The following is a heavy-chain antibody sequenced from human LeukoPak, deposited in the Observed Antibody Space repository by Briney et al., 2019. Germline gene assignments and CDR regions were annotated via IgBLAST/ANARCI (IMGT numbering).Heavy chain of an antibody. V-gene: IGHV3-21*01. D-gene: IGHD5-12*01. CDR1: GFTFSSYS. J-gene: IGHJ4*02. CDR2: ISSSSSYI. CDR3: ARDLAGYSGYDTDY. Sequence: PGGSLRLSCAASGFTFSSYSMNWVRQAPGKGLEWVSSISSSSSYIYYADSVKGRFTISRDNAKNSLYLQMNSLRAEDTAVYYCARDLAGYSGYDTDYWGQGTLVTVSS.